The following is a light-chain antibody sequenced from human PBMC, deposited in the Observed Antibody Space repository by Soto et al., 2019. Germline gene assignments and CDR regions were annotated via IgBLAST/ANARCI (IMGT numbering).Light chain of an antibody. CDR1: SSNIGSNT. CDR2: SNN. Sequence: QSVLTQPPSASGTPGQRVTISCSGSSSNIGSNTVNWYQQLPGTAPKLLIYSNNQRPSGVPDRFSGSKSGTSASLAISGLPSEDEVDYYCAAWDDSLNGGVFGGGIKLTVL. V-gene: IGLV1-44*01. CDR3: AAWDDSLNGGV. J-gene: IGLJ2*01.